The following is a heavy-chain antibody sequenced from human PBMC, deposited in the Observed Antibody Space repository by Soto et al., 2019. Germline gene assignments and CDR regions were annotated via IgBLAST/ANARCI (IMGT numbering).Heavy chain of an antibody. Sequence: SETLSLTCAVSGTSFGTYYWSWIRQPPGKGLEWIGYIFYSGHLKYNPSLKSRLTISVDPPKNQISLRLTSVTAADTAVYYCARDHRWGYQYGDYGDSWGHGTLVTVSS. D-gene: IGHD4-17*01. CDR1: GTSFGTYY. CDR3: ARDHRWGYQYGDYGDS. CDR2: IFYSGHL. V-gene: IGHV4-59*01. J-gene: IGHJ5*01.